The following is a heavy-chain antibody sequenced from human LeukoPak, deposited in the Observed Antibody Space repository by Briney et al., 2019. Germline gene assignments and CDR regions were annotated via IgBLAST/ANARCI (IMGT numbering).Heavy chain of an antibody. CDR3: AREYCTGSGFDP. CDR2: IYHTGST. Sequence: SETLSPTCNVSGASISSGNYYWGWIRQSPEKDLEWIGSIYHTGSTYYNPSLTSRLSISIDTSKNQFSLKLRIVTAADTAVYYCAREYCTGSGFDPWGQGILVTVPS. J-gene: IGHJ5*02. D-gene: IGHD2-8*02. V-gene: IGHV4-39*07. CDR1: GASISSGNYY.